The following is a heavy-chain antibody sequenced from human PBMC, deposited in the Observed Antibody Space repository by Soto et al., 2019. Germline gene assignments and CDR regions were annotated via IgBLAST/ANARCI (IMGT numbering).Heavy chain of an antibody. V-gene: IGHV4-30-2*01. J-gene: IGHJ3*01. D-gene: IGHD2-21*02. CDR2: ISHSDTT. Sequence: QLQLQESASGLVRPSQTLSLTCAVSGGAISSSTYSWTWIRRPPGEGLEWIGSISHSDTTYYNPSLKSRVTISVDRSKFQFSLNLTSVTAADTAVYFCARRGDCGGFDACGQGSMVTVSS. CDR1: GGAISSSTYS. CDR3: ARRGDCGGFDA.